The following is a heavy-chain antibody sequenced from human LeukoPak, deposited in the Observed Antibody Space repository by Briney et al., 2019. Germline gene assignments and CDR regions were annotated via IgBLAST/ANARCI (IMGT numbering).Heavy chain of an antibody. Sequence: GGSLRLSCAASGFTFSSYDMNWVRQAPGKGLEWVSYITGSSSSRYYVDSVKGRFTISRDNAKNSLYLQMNSLRAEDTAIYYCARDSSYGMDVWGQGTTVTVSS. CDR3: ARDSSYGMDV. CDR1: GFTFSSYD. CDR2: ITGSSSSR. J-gene: IGHJ6*02. V-gene: IGHV3-48*01.